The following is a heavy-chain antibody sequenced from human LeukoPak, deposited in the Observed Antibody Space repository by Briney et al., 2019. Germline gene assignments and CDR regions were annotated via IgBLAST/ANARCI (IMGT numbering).Heavy chain of an antibody. D-gene: IGHD3-10*01. J-gene: IGHJ5*02. Sequence: GGSLRLSCAASGFTFSNAWMSWVRQAPGKGLEWVGRIKSKTDGGTTDYAAPVKGRFTISRDDSKNTLYLQMNSLKTEDTAVYYCTTVIWCGELLANRWGQGTLVTVSS. V-gene: IGHV3-15*01. CDR1: GFTFSNAW. CDR3: TTVIWCGELLANR. CDR2: IKSKTDGGTT.